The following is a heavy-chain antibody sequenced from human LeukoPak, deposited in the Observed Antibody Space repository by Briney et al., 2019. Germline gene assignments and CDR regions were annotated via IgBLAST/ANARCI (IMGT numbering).Heavy chain of an antibody. D-gene: IGHD3-22*01. CDR2: VNPNSGAT. CDR1: GYTFIAYY. V-gene: IGHV1-2*02. Sequence: GASVKVSCKASGYTFIAYYMHWVRQAPGQGLEWMGWVNPNSGATNYAQKFQGRVTMTRDTSLSTVYVELTWLTSDDTAVYYCARGVYYDSSGYYSDYWGQGTPVTVSS. CDR3: ARGVYYDSSGYYSDY. J-gene: IGHJ4*02.